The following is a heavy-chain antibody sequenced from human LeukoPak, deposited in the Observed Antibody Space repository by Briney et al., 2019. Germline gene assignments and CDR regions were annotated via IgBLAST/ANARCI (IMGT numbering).Heavy chain of an antibody. D-gene: IGHD1-1*01. CDR2: ISSSSSYI. CDR1: GFTFSSYS. J-gene: IGHJ3*02. Sequence: PGGSLRLSCAASGFTFSSYSMNWVRQAPGKGLEWVSSISSSSSYIYYADSVKGRFTISRDNAKNSLYLQMNSLRAEDTAVYYCARASLFPDWKSDAFDIWGQGTMVTVSS. V-gene: IGHV3-21*01. CDR3: ARASLFPDWKSDAFDI.